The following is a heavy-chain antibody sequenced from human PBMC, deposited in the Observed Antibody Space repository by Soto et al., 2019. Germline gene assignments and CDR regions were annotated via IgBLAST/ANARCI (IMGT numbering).Heavy chain of an antibody. CDR2: IKSKTDGGTT. V-gene: IGHV3-15*01. Sequence: PGGSLRLSCAASGFTFSNAWMSWVRQAPGKGLEWVGRIKSKTDGGTTDYAAPVKCRFTISRDDSKNTLYLQMNSLKTEDTAVYYCTTDKIAAANWFDPWGQGTLVTVSS. CDR1: GFTFSNAW. J-gene: IGHJ5*02. CDR3: TTDKIAAANWFDP. D-gene: IGHD6-13*01.